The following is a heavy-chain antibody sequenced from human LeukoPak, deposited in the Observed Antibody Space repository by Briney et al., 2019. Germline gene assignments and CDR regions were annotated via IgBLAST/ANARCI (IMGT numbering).Heavy chain of an antibody. Sequence: GGSLRLSCAASGFTLSSYSMNWVRQAPGKGLEWVSVIYSGGSTYYADSVKGRFTISRDNSKNTLYLQMNSLRAEDTAVYYCARWIYSGYGDDAFDIWGQGTMVTVSS. CDR3: ARWIYSGYGDDAFDI. J-gene: IGHJ3*02. V-gene: IGHV3-66*01. CDR1: GFTLSSYS. D-gene: IGHD5-12*01. CDR2: IYSGGST.